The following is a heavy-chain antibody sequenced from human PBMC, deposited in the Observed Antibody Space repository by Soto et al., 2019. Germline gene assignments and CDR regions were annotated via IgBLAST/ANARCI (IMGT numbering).Heavy chain of an antibody. Sequence: EVQWVESGGGLVQAGRSLRLSCVASGFTFDDYAMHWVRQVPGKGLEWVSGITWNSGTIDYADSVKGRFTMSRDNAKNSLYLQMSSLRVEDTALYYCARAEDQRWLNYAFDIWGQGTTVTVSS. CDR1: GFTFDDYA. D-gene: IGHD2-2*01. CDR3: ARAEDQRWLNYAFDI. V-gene: IGHV3-9*01. CDR2: ITWNSGTI. J-gene: IGHJ3*02.